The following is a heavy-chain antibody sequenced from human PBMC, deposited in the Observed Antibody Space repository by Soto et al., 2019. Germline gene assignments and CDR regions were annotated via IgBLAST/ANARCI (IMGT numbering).Heavy chain of an antibody. CDR3: STRAYDTNGYYRFEP. V-gene: IGHV4-34*01. D-gene: IGHD3-22*01. Sequence: PSENLSLTCAVYGGSFSGHSWTWIRQSPGKTMEWIGDINHSGRVNYSPSLKRRVTISLDTSKHKFSMTLSAVTAADTAMYYCSTRAYDTNGYYRFEPWGQGTRVT. J-gene: IGHJ5*02. CDR1: GGSFSGHS. CDR2: INHSGRV.